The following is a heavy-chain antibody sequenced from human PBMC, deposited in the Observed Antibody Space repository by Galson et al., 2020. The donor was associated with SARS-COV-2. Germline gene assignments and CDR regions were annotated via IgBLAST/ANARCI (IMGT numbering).Heavy chain of an antibody. V-gene: IGHV3-7*03. CDR1: GFTFSGSW. CDR2: IKCDGSEK. CDR3: VRRITMSHDYYVLDV. Sequence: QAGGSLRLSCEASGFTFSGSWMHWVCQAPEKGLEWVADIKCDGSEKYYVDSVKGRLTISRDNAKNSLYLQLNSLSPEDMTVHYCVRRITMSHDYYVLDVWGQGTTVAVSS. J-gene: IGHJ6*02. D-gene: IGHD3-22*01.